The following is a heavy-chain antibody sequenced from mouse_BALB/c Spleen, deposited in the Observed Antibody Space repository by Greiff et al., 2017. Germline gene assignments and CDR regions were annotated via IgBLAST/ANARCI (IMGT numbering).Heavy chain of an antibody. D-gene: IGHD2-2*01. Sequence: EVMLVESGAELVKPGASVKLSCTASGFNIKDTYMHWVKQRPEQGLEWIGRIDPANGNTKYDPKFQGKATITADTSSNTAYLQLSSLTSEDTAVYYCARRSGYYDAMDYWGQGTSVTVSS. V-gene: IGHV14-3*02. J-gene: IGHJ4*01. CDR2: IDPANGNT. CDR1: GFNIKDTY. CDR3: ARRSGYYDAMDY.